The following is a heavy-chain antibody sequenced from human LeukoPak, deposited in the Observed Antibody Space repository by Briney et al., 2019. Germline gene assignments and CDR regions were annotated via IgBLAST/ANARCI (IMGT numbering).Heavy chain of an antibody. CDR1: GGSISSYY. J-gene: IGHJ4*02. D-gene: IGHD4-17*01. Sequence: SETLSLTCTVSGGSISSYYWSWIRQPPGKGLEWIGYIYYSGSTNYNPSLKSRVTISVDTYKNQFSLKLSSVTAADTAVYYCARGEPGATTVTYHDYWSQGTLVTVSS. CDR3: ARGEPGATTVTYHDY. V-gene: IGHV4-59*01. CDR2: IYYSGST.